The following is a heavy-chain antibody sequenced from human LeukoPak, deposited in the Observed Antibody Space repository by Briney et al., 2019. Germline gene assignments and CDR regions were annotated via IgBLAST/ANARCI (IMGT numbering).Heavy chain of an antibody. CDR3: ARDRDHVFDY. D-gene: IGHD3-10*01. V-gene: IGHV1-2*04. Sequence: ASVKVSCKASGYTFTAYYIHWVRQAPGQGLEWMGWINPKSGGTNYAQKFQGWVTLTRDTSINTAYMELSRLTSDGTAVYYCARDRDHVFDYWGQGAPVTVSS. CDR1: GYTFTAYY. J-gene: IGHJ4*02. CDR2: INPKSGGT.